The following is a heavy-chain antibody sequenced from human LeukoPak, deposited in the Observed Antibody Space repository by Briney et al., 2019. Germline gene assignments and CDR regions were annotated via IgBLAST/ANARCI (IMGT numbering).Heavy chain of an antibody. J-gene: IGHJ4*02. Sequence: GGSLRLSCAASGFTFSSYAMSWVRQTPGKGLEWASTISASGGSTYYADSVKGRFTISRDNSKNTLYLQMNSLRAEDTAVYYCAKRLSYTSSWYYFDYWGQGTLVTVSS. CDR3: AKRLSYTSSWYYFDY. V-gene: IGHV3-23*01. CDR1: GFTFSSYA. CDR2: ISASGGST. D-gene: IGHD6-13*01.